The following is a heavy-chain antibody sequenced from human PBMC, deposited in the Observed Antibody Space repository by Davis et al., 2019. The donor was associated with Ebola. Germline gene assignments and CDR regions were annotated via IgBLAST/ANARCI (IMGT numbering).Heavy chain of an antibody. Sequence: PSETLSLTCAVYGGSFSGYYWSWIRQPPGKGLEWIGEINHSGSTNYNPSLKSRVTISVDTSKNQFSLKLSSVTAADTAVYYCARSSKGPYDSSGYHDAFDIWGQGTMVTVSS. D-gene: IGHD3-22*01. CDR1: GGSFSGYY. CDR2: INHSGST. V-gene: IGHV4-34*01. CDR3: ARSSKGPYDSSGYHDAFDI. J-gene: IGHJ3*02.